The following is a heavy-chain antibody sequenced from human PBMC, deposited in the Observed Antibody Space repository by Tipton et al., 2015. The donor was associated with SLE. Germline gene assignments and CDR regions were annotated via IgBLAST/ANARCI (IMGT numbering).Heavy chain of an antibody. CDR1: GASLSTYY. CDR3: ARGQYCGGDCFPFDY. CDR2: IYHSGST. V-gene: IGHV4-59*01. J-gene: IGHJ4*02. D-gene: IGHD2-21*01. Sequence: TLSLTCTVSGASLSTYYWTWIRQPPGKGLEWIGYIYHSGSTSTNPSLKSRVTTSLDTSKNQFSLRLTSVTAADTAVYYCARGQYCGGDCFPFDYWGRGTLVTVSS.